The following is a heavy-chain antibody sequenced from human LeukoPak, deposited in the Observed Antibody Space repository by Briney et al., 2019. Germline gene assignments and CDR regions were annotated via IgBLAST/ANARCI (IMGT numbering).Heavy chain of an antibody. CDR3: ARMARQPTTDYYYEVDY. Sequence: SETLSLTCTVSGGSITSYYWSWIRQPPGKGLEWIGYIYYTGSTNYNPSLRSRVTISVDTSNNQFSLKLTSLTAADTAVYYCARMARQPTTDYYYEVDYWGQGTLVTVSS. CDR2: IYYTGST. V-gene: IGHV4-59*01. J-gene: IGHJ4*02. D-gene: IGHD3-22*01. CDR1: GGSITSYY.